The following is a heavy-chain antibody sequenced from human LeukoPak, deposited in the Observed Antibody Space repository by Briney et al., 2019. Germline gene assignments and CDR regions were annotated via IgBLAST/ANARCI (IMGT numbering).Heavy chain of an antibody. CDR2: INPDDGTT. Sequence: PAGSVKLSCVVSGLNFADYAMHWVRQPPGQGLEWVCLINPDDGTTFSADSVKGRFTIARDKCKNSVYLQLNSLRSEDTAMYFCAKESGKFDYWGEGPLDAVST. V-gene: IGHV3-43*02. J-gene: IGHJ4*02. CDR1: GLNFADYA. CDR3: AKESGKFDY.